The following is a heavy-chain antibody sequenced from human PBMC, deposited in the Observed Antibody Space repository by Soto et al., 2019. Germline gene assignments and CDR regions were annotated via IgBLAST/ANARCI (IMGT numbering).Heavy chain of an antibody. D-gene: IGHD2-8*01. V-gene: IGHV6-1*01. CDR1: GASVSTNSAT. Sequence: QVQLQQSGPGLVKPSQTLSLTCASSGASVSTNSATGDWIRQSPSRGLEWLGRTYYRSKWYSDYAVSVKGRRTINPDTSNNQLSLQLNSVTPDDTAVYSCARLIGNSWLDSWGQGTLVTVSS. CDR3: ARLIGNSWLDS. J-gene: IGHJ5*01. CDR2: TYYRSKWYS.